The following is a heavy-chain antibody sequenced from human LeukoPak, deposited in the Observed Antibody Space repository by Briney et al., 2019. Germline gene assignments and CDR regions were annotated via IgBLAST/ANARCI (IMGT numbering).Heavy chain of an antibody. V-gene: IGHV3-23*01. J-gene: IGHJ4*02. CDR1: GFTLSSYG. Sequence: GGSLRLSCAASGFTLSSYGMSWVRQAPGKGLEWVSAISGSGGSTYYADSVKGRFTISRDNSKNTLYLQMNSLRAEDTAVYYCARTGYGYNYFDYWGQGTLVTVSS. D-gene: IGHD5-18*01. CDR3: ARTGYGYNYFDY. CDR2: ISGSGGST.